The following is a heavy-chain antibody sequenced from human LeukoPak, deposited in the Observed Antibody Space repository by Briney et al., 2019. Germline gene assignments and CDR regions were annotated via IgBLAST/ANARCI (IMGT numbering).Heavy chain of an antibody. CDR3: ARVAGDPIYYYYYMDV. Sequence: SETLSLTCAVYGGSFSGYYWRWIRQSPGKGLEWIGEINDSGSTNYDPSLKSRVTISVDTSKNQISPKLTSVTAADTAVYYCARVAGDPIYYYYYMDVWGKGTTVTVSS. CDR2: INDSGST. D-gene: IGHD7-27*01. J-gene: IGHJ6*03. V-gene: IGHV4-34*01. CDR1: GGSFSGYY.